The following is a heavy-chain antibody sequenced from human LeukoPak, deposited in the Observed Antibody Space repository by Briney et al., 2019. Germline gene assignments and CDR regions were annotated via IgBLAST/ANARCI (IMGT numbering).Heavy chain of an antibody. CDR1: GFTFSSYW. J-gene: IGHJ6*04. CDR3: ARDFWGMDV. D-gene: IGHD7-27*01. CDR2: INHSGST. Sequence: GSLRLSCAASGFTFSSYWMSWVRQAPGKGLEWIGEINHSGSTNYNPSLKSRVTISVDTSKNQFSLKLSSVTAADTAVYYCARDFWGMDVWGKGTTVTVSS. V-gene: IGHV4-34*01.